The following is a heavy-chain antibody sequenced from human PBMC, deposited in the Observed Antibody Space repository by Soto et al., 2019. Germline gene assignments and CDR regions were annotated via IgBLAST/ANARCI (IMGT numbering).Heavy chain of an antibody. CDR2: INAGNGNT. V-gene: IGHV1-3*01. CDR3: ARGGCSSTSCYTFVPEYYGMDV. J-gene: IGHJ6*02. D-gene: IGHD2-2*02. Sequence: AASVKVSCKASGYTFTSYAMHWVRQAPGQRLEWMGWINAGNGNTKYSQKFQGRVTITRDTSASTAYMELSSLRSEDTAVYYCARGGCSSTSCYTFVPEYYGMDVWGQGTTVTVSS. CDR1: GYTFTSYA.